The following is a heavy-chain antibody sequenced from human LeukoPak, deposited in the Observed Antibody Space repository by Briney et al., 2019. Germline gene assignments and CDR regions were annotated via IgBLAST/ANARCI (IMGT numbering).Heavy chain of an antibody. D-gene: IGHD3-22*01. J-gene: IGHJ4*02. V-gene: IGHV1-2*02. CDR2: INPNSGGT. CDR3: ARDHYYYDSSGGYYFDY. CDR1: GYTFTGYY. Sequence: ASVKVSCKASGYTFTGYYMHWVRQAPGQGLEWMGWINPNSGGTNYAQKLQGRVTMTTDTSTSTAYMELRSLRSDDTAVYYCARDHYYYDSSGGYYFDYWGQGTLVTVSS.